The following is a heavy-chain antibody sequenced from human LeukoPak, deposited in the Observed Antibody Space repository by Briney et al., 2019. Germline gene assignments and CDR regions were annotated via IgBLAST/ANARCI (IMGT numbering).Heavy chain of an antibody. V-gene: IGHV4-34*01. CDR2: INHSGST. CDR3: ARDYSSGWYGGLDY. J-gene: IGHJ4*02. CDR1: GGSFSGYY. D-gene: IGHD6-19*01. Sequence: SETLSLTCAVYGGSFSGYYWSWIRQPPGKGLEWIGEINHSGSTNYNPSLKSRVTISVDTSKNQFSLKLSSVTAADTAVYYCARDYSSGWYGGLDYWGQGTLVTVSS.